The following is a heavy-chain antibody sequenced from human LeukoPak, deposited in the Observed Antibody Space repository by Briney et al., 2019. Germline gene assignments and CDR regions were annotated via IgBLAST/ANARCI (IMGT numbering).Heavy chain of an antibody. Sequence: SETLSPTRTVSGGSISSTSYYWAWIRQPPGRGLDWIGSIYYSGNTNYNPSLKSRVSISVDTSKNQFSLKLSSVTAADTAVYYCARRRTATVDFDYWAQGTLVTVSS. D-gene: IGHD4-23*01. J-gene: IGHJ4*02. V-gene: IGHV4-39*01. CDR1: GGSISSTSYY. CDR3: ARRRTATVDFDY. CDR2: IYYSGNT.